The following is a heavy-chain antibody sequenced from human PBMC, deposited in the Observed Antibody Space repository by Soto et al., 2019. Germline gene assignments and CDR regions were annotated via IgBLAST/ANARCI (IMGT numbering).Heavy chain of an antibody. CDR1: GGTFSSYA. CDR2: IIPIFGTA. J-gene: IGHJ4*02. Sequence: QVQLVQSGAEVKKPGSSVKVSCKASGGTFSSYAISWVRQAPGQGLEWMGGIIPIFGTANYAQKFQGRVTITADESTSTAYMELSSRRSEDTAVYYCARDTQDSPHYYDSSGYYPHFDYWGQGTLVTVSS. CDR3: ARDTQDSPHYYDSSGYYPHFDY. D-gene: IGHD3-22*01. V-gene: IGHV1-69*01.